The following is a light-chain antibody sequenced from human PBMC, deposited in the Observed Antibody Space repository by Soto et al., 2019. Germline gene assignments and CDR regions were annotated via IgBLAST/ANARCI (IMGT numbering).Light chain of an antibody. Sequence: DIQMTQSPSSLSASVGDRVTITCRASQTSATYINWYQQKSGSAPRLLIYEASGLQSGVPSRFSGSGSGTYFVLAISNFQPEASATYFCQQTYRNPQTCCQGTKV. CDR2: EAS. CDR1: QTSATY. J-gene: IGKJ1*01. V-gene: IGKV1-39*01. CDR3: QQTYRNPQT.